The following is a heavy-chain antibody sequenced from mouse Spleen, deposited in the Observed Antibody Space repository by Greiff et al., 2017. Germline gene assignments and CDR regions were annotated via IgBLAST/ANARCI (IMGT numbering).Heavy chain of an antibody. J-gene: IGHJ2*01. CDR3: ARHTVTGTGYFDY. CDR2: ISSGGGST. D-gene: IGHD4-1*01. CDR1: GFAFSSYD. Sequence: EVKLVESGGGLVKPGGSLKLSCAASGFAFSSYDMSWVRQTPEKRLEWVAYISSGGGSTYYPDTVKGRFTISRDNAKNALYLQMSSLKSEDTAMYYCARHTVTGTGYFDYWGQGTTLTVSS. V-gene: IGHV5-12-1*01.